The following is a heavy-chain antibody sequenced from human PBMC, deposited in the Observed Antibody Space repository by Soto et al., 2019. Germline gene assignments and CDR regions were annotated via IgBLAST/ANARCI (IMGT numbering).Heavy chain of an antibody. D-gene: IGHD6-6*01. Sequence: QVRLVESGGGVVQPGRSLRLSCAASGFTFSSYGMHWVRQAPGKGLEWVAVISYDGSNKYYADSVKGRFTISRDNSKNTLYLQMNSLRAEDTAVYYCAKEFGIAARPYYYYGMDVWGQGTTVTVSS. J-gene: IGHJ6*02. CDR1: GFTFSSYG. CDR2: ISYDGSNK. CDR3: AKEFGIAARPYYYYGMDV. V-gene: IGHV3-30*18.